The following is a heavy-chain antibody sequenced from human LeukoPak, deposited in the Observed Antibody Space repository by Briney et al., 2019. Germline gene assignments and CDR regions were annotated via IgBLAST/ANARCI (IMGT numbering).Heavy chain of an antibody. CDR3: AGGYYGSGRSIDY. Sequence: GESLKISCKGSGNSFTSYWIGWVRQMPGKGLEWMGIIYPGDSDTRYSPSFQGQVAISADKSISTAYLQWSSLKASDTAMYYCAGGYYGSGRSIDYWGQGTLVTVSS. J-gene: IGHJ4*02. CDR1: GNSFTSYW. CDR2: IYPGDSDT. V-gene: IGHV5-51*01. D-gene: IGHD3-10*01.